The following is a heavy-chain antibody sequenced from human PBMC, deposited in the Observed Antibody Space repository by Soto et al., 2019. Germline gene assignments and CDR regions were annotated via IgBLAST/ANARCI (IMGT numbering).Heavy chain of an antibody. V-gene: IGHV4-31*03. Sequence: QVQLQESGPGLVKPSQTLSLTCTVSGGSISSGGYYWSWIRQHPGKGLEWIGYIYYSGSTYYNPSLKSRVTISVDTSKNQFSLKLSSVTAADTAVYYCAISSSPGIEAADPKWYFDLWGRGTLVTVSS. CDR3: AISSSPGIEAADPKWYFDL. D-gene: IGHD6-13*01. CDR2: IYYSGST. CDR1: GGSISSGGYY. J-gene: IGHJ2*01.